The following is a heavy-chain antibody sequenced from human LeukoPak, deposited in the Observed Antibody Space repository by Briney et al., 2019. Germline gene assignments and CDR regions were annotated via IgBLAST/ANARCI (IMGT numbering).Heavy chain of an antibody. CDR2: IGGSGGNT. Sequence: GGSLRLSCAASGFTYSTYAMTWVRQAPGKGLGWVSAIGGSGGNTYYADSVKGRFTISRDNSKNTLYLQMNSLRAEDTAVYYCAKDRGYWGQGTLVTVSS. CDR1: GFTYSTYA. V-gene: IGHV3-23*01. CDR3: AKDRGY. J-gene: IGHJ4*02.